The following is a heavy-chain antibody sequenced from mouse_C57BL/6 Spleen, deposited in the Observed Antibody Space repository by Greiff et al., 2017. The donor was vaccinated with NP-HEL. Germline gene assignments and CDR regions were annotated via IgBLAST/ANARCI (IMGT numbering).Heavy chain of an antibody. CDR1: GFTFSDYY. CDR3: ARDPVGSYYFDY. Sequence: DVMLVESEGGLVQPGSSMKLSCTASGFTFSDYYMAWVRQVPEKGLEWVANINYDGSSTYYLDSLKSRFIISRDNAKNILYLQMSSLKSEDTATYYCARDPVGSYYFDYWGQGTTLTVSS. V-gene: IGHV5-16*01. CDR2: INYDGSST. D-gene: IGHD1-1*02. J-gene: IGHJ2*01.